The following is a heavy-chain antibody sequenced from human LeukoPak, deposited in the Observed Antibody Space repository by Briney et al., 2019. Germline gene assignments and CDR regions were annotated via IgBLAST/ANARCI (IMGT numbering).Heavy chain of an antibody. Sequence: GGSLRLSCVASGFTFSYYGMHWVRQAPGKGLEWVAFIRYVERDKYYADSVKGRFTISRDNSKNTLYLQMNSLRAEDTAVYYCAKDGYCSSTSCYPGAYWGQGTLVTVSS. V-gene: IGHV3-30*02. CDR2: IRYVERDK. CDR1: GFTFSYYG. D-gene: IGHD2-2*03. CDR3: AKDGYCSSTSCYPGAY. J-gene: IGHJ4*02.